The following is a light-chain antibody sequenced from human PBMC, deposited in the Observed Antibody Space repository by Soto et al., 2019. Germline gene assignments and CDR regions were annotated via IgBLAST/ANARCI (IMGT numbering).Light chain of an antibody. CDR3: QQYGSSLLT. Sequence: EIVLTQSPGTLSLSPGERPTLSCRASQSVSSSYLAWYQQKPGQAPGLLIFGASSRATGIPDRFSGSGSGTDFTLTISRLEPEDFAVYYCQQYGSSLLTFGGGTKVEIK. CDR2: GAS. J-gene: IGKJ4*01. CDR1: QSVSSSY. V-gene: IGKV3-20*01.